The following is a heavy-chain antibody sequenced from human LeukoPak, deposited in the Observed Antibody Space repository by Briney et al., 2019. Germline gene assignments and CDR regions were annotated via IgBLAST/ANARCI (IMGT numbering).Heavy chain of an antibody. CDR3: ARSGITIFGVVIGFFDY. J-gene: IGHJ4*02. CDR2: INHSGST. V-gene: IGHV4-34*01. Sequence: SETLSLTCAVYGGSFSGYYWSWIRQPPGKGLEWIGEINHSGSTNYNPSLKSRVTISVDTSKNQFSLKLSSVTAADTAVYYCARSGITIFGVVIGFFDYWGQGTLVTASS. CDR1: GGSFSGYY. D-gene: IGHD3-3*01.